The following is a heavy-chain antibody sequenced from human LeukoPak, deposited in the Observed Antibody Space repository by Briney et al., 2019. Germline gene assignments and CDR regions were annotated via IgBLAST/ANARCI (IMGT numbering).Heavy chain of an antibody. D-gene: IGHD4-17*01. Sequence: GGSLILSCLVSGLTVNDNYMSWVRQAPGKGLQWVSVMFPDGRTFYGDSVRGRFTISRDLARNTLLLQMHSLRADDTAVHYCARTNPVYGDYDYWGQGTLVTVPS. CDR1: GLTVNDNY. V-gene: IGHV3-53*01. CDR3: ARTNPVYGDYDY. J-gene: IGHJ4*02. CDR2: MFPDGRT.